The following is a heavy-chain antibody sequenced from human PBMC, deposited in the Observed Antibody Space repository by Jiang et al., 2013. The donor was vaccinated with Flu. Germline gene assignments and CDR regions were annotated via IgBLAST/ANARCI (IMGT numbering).Heavy chain of an antibody. CDR2: LSYSGST. Sequence: PGLVKPSETLSLTCTVSGGSITSSNYNWGLIRQPQEGTGLVGTLSYSGSTHYNPSLKSRVSISVDTSKNQFSLTLRSVTAADTAVYYCARLRDNWNVVYFDSWGQGTLVTVSS. CDR3: ARLRDNWNVVYFDS. CDR1: GGSITSSNYN. J-gene: IGHJ4*02. D-gene: IGHD1-20*01. V-gene: IGHV4-39*01.